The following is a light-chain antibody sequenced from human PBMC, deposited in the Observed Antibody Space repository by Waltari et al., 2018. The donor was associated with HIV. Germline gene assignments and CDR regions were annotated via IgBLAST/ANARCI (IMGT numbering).Light chain of an antibody. CDR1: RSDVGGYNY. Sequence: QSALTQPASVSGSPGQSITISCTGTRSDVGGYNYVSWYQQHPGEAPKLIIYDVSNRPSGVSNRFSGSNSGNTASLTISGLQAEDEADYYCSSYTIKSTLEFGGGTKLTVL. CDR2: DVS. V-gene: IGLV2-14*03. CDR3: SSYTIKSTLE. J-gene: IGLJ2*01.